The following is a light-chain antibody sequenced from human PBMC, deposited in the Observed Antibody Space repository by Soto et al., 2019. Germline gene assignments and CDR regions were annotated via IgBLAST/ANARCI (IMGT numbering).Light chain of an antibody. Sequence: QAALTQPASVSGSPGQSITISCTGTNSEIGGYNYVSWYQQHPGKAPKLMIYDVSNRPSGVSYRFSGSKSGNTASLTISGLQAEDVVDYYCSSYTCRRTLGVFGGATQLTVL. V-gene: IGLV2-14*03. CDR3: SSYTCRRTLGV. CDR1: NSEIGGYNY. J-gene: IGLJ2*01. CDR2: DVS.